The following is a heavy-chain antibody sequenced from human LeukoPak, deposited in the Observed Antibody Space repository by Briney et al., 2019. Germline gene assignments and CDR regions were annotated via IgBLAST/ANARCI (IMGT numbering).Heavy chain of an antibody. Sequence: GGSLRLSCAASGFSVSTNYMSWVRQAPGKGLEWVSIIYSGGSTYYADSVKGRFTISRDNSKNTLYLQMNSLRAEDTAVYYCAKGDGYNEDAFDIWGQGTMVTVSS. D-gene: IGHD5-24*01. CDR2: IYSGGST. J-gene: IGHJ3*02. V-gene: IGHV3-53*01. CDR3: AKGDGYNEDAFDI. CDR1: GFSVSTNY.